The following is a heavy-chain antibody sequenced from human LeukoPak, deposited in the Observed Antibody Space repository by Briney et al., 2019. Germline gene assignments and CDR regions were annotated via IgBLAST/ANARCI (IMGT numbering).Heavy chain of an antibody. D-gene: IGHD3-10*01. CDR2: VSYDGTNK. CDR3: ARDMGVREGSGSYSYHFDY. J-gene: IGHJ4*02. Sequence: PGRSLRLSCAASGFTFSAYGIHWVRQAPGKGLEWEAVVSYDGTNKYYADPVKGRFTISRDNSKNTLYLQINSLRADDTAVYYCARDMGVREGSGSYSYHFDYWGQGTLVTVSS. V-gene: IGHV3-33*01. CDR1: GFTFSAYG.